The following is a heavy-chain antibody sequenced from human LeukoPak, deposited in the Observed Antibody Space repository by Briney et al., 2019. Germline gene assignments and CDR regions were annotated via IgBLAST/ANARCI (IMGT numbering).Heavy chain of an antibody. D-gene: IGHD6-13*01. V-gene: IGHV3-21*01. Sequence: GGSLRLSCAASGFTFSSYSMNWVRQAPGKGLEWVSSISSSSSYIYYADSVKGRFTISRDNAKNSLYLQMNSLGAEDTAVYYCARQAAAKRAFDIWGQGTMVTVSS. CDR2: ISSSSSYI. J-gene: IGHJ3*02. CDR1: GFTFSSYS. CDR3: ARQAAAKRAFDI.